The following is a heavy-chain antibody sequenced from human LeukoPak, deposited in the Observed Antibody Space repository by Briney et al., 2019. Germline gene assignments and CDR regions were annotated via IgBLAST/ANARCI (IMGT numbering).Heavy chain of an antibody. D-gene: IGHD3-22*01. CDR2: IYNSGST. Sequence: SETLSLTCTVSGGSISSYYWSWIRQPAGKGLEWIGRIYNSGSTNYNPSLKSRVTMSVDTSKNQFSLKLSSVTAADTAVYYCARDPFHYYYDSSGYPPNWFDPWGQGTLASVSS. J-gene: IGHJ5*02. V-gene: IGHV4-4*07. CDR3: ARDPFHYYYDSSGYPPNWFDP. CDR1: GGSISSYY.